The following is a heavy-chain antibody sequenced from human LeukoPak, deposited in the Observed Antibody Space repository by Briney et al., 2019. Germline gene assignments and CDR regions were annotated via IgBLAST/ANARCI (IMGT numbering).Heavy chain of an antibody. J-gene: IGHJ5*02. D-gene: IGHD3-10*01. Sequence: SETLSLTCTVSGGSISCYYWSWIRQPPGKGLEWIGYIYYSGSTNYNPSLKSRVTISVDTSKNQFSLKLSSVTAADTAVYYCARDQGGPMVRGVISDNWFDPWGQGTLVTVSS. CDR1: GGSISCYY. CDR3: ARDQGGPMVRGVISDNWFDP. V-gene: IGHV4-59*01. CDR2: IYYSGST.